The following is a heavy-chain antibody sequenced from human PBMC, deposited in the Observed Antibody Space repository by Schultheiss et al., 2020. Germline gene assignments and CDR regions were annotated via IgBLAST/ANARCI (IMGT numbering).Heavy chain of an antibody. CDR3: ARSTSLGYCSGASCSPTSFQH. CDR1: GGSISSTNW. J-gene: IGHJ1*01. V-gene: IGHV4-4*02. Sequence: SQTLSLTCTVSGGSISSTNWWSWVRQPPGKGLEWIGEIYHSGSTNYNPSLKSRVTISVDTSKNQFSLKLSSVTAADTAVYYCARSTSLGYCSGASCSPTSFQHWGQGTLVNVYS. D-gene: IGHD2-15*01. CDR2: IYHSGST.